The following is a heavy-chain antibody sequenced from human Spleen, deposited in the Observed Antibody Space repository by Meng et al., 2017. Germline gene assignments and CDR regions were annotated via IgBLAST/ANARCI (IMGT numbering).Heavy chain of an antibody. Sequence: LSCAVYGGSFSGYSWSWIRQFPGMGLEWIGEYGHLGSTNYNASLKSRVTISVDTSKNQFSLTLSSVTAADTAVYYCASRLAAIRTYYFDQWGQGTLVTVSS. CDR2: YGHLGST. CDR3: ASRLAAIRTYYFDQ. J-gene: IGHJ4*02. CDR1: GGSFSGYS. V-gene: IGHV4-34*01. D-gene: IGHD2-21*02.